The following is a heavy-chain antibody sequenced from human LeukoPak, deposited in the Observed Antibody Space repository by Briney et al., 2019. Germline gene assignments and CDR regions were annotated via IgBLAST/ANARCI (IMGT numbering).Heavy chain of an antibody. Sequence: ASVKVSCKASGGTFSSYAISWVRQAPGQGLEWMGGIIPIFGTANYAQKFQGRVTITADKSTSTAYMELSSLRSEDTAVYYCARPYLDCSGCSPECYYYMDVWGKGTTVTVSS. V-gene: IGHV1-69*06. CDR1: GGTFSSYA. J-gene: IGHJ6*03. CDR3: ARPYLDCSGCSPECYYYMDV. CDR2: IIPIFGTA. D-gene: IGHD2-15*01.